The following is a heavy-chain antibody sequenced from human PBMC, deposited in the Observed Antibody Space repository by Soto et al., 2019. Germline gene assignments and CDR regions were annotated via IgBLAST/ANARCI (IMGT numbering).Heavy chain of an antibody. CDR3: ARHERGSTSFYYYYGMDV. V-gene: IGHV5-51*01. D-gene: IGHD2-2*01. CDR1: GYSFTNYW. CDR2: IYPGDSET. Sequence: GESLKISCKGYGYSFTNYWIGWVRQMPGKGLEWMGIIYPGDSETRYSPSFQGQVTISADRSISTAYLQWSSLKASDTAMYYCARHERGSTSFYYYYGMDVWGQGTTVTVSS. J-gene: IGHJ6*02.